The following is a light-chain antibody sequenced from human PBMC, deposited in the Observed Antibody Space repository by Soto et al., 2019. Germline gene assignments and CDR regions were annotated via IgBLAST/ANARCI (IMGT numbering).Light chain of an antibody. J-gene: IGKJ1*01. CDR3: QQYNNWPPWT. Sequence: EIVMTQSPATLSVSPGERATRSCRASQSVSSTLAWYQQKPGQAPRLLIYGASTRATGIPARFSGSGSGTEFPLTISSLQSEDFAVYYWQQYNNWPPWTFGQGTKVEIK. V-gene: IGKV3-15*01. CDR1: QSVSST. CDR2: GAS.